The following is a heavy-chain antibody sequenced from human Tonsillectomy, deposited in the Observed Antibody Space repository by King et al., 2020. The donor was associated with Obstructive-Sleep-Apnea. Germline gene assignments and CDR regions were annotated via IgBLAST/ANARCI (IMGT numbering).Heavy chain of an antibody. V-gene: IGHV4-34*01. Sequence: VQLQQWGAGLLKPSETLSLTCAVYGGSFNGYYWTWIRQPPGKGLEWIGEINHSGITYYAASLKSRLTLSVDTSKNQFSLKVTSVTAADTAVYYCARQETGNFYFDFWGQGTLVTVSS. D-gene: IGHD3-10*01. CDR1: GGSFNGYY. CDR3: ARQETGNFYFDF. CDR2: INHSGIT. J-gene: IGHJ4*02.